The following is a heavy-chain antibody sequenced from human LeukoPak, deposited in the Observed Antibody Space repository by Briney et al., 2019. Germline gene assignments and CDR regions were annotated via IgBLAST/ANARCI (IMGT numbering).Heavy chain of an antibody. CDR2: INPNSGGT. J-gene: IGHJ5*02. CDR3: ARDGELLLYNWFDP. V-gene: IGHV1-2*06. Sequence: ASVKVSCKTSGYTFTGYYIHWVRQAPGQGLEWMGRINPNSGGTNYAQKFQGRVTMTTDTSISTAYMELSRLTSDDTAVYYCARDGELLLYNWFDPWGQGTLVTVSS. CDR1: GYTFTGYY. D-gene: IGHD1-26*01.